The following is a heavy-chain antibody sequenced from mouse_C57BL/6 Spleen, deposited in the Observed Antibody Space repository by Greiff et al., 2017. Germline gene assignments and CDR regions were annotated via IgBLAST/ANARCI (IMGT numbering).Heavy chain of an antibody. V-gene: IGHV1-54*01. D-gene: IGHD1-1*01. J-gene: IGHJ1*03. CDR1: GYAFTNYL. CDR3: ARSAGSSDWYFDV. CDR2: INPGSGGT. Sequence: QVQLQQSGAELVRPGTSVKVSCKASGYAFTNYLIEWVKQRPGQGLEWIGVINPGSGGTNYNEKFKGKATLTADKSASTAYMQLSSLTSEDSAVYFCARSAGSSDWYFDVWGTGTTVTVSS.